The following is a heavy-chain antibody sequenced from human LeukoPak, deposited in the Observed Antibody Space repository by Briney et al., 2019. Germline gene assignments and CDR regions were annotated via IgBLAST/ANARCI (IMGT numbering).Heavy chain of an antibody. D-gene: IGHD6-19*01. CDR1: RFTFSSYA. Sequence: GGSLRLSCAASRFTFSSYAMSWVRQAPGKGLEWVSAISGSGGSTYYADSVKGRFTISRDNSKNTLYLQMNSLRAEDTAVYYCAKDIEEWLVKGGGCFDYWGQGTLVTVSS. CDR3: AKDIEEWLVKGGGCFDY. J-gene: IGHJ4*02. V-gene: IGHV3-23*01. CDR2: ISGSGGST.